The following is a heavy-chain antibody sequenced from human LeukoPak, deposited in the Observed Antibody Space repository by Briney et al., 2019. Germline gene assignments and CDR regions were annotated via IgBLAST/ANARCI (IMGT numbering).Heavy chain of an antibody. CDR3: AKDIVVVPAARWGDY. J-gene: IGHJ4*02. D-gene: IGHD2-2*01. V-gene: IGHV3-23*01. CDR2: ISGSGGST. Sequence: GGSLGLSCAASGFTFSSYAMSWVRQAPGKGLEWVSAISGSGGSTYYADSVKGRFTISRDNSKNTLYLQMNSLRAEDTAVYYCAKDIVVVPAARWGDYWGQGTLVTVSS. CDR1: GFTFSSYA.